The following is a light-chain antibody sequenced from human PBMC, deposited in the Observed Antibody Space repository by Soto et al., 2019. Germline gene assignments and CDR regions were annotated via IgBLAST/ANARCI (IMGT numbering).Light chain of an antibody. J-gene: IGLJ3*02. V-gene: IGLV2-11*01. CDR2: DVS. CDR3: CSNAGSYTVV. Sequence: QYVLTQPRSVSGSPGQSVTISCTGTSSDVGGYNYVSWYQQYPGKAPKLMIYDVSKRPSGVPDRCSGSKTGNTASLTISGLQAEDDAYYHCCSNAGSYTVVFGGGTKVTVL. CDR1: SSDVGGYNY.